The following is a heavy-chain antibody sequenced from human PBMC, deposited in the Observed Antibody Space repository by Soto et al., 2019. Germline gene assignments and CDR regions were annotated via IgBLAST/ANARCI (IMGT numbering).Heavy chain of an antibody. CDR1: GDSMISGAYY. Sequence: SETLSLTCTVSGDSMISGAYYWNWIRQHPGKGLEWIGYIYYSGNTYYNPSLKSRIVISVDTSKNQFSLNLGSVTAADTAIYYCASSYSGYLDNWGRGALVTVSS. D-gene: IGHD3-22*01. V-gene: IGHV4-31*03. J-gene: IGHJ4*02. CDR3: ASSYSGYLDN. CDR2: IYYSGNT.